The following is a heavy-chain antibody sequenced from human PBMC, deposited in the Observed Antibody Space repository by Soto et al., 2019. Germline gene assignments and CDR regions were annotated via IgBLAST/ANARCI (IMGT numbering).Heavy chain of an antibody. D-gene: IGHD6-19*01. CDR2: ISYDGSNK. CDR1: GFTFSSYG. J-gene: IGHJ4*02. CDR3: ATLAVAGGSYFDY. V-gene: IGHV3-30*03. Sequence: QVQLVESGGGVVQPGRSLRLSCAASGFTFSSYGMHWVRQAPGKGLEWVAVISYDGSNKYYADSVKGRFTISRDNSKNTRYLQMNSLRAEDTAVYYCATLAVAGGSYFDYWGQGTLVTVSS.